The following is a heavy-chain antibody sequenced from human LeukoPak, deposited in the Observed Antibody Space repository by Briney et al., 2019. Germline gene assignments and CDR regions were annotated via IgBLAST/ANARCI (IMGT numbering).Heavy chain of an antibody. J-gene: IGHJ3*02. Sequence: PGGSLRLSCSASGFTFSNYAMYWVRQAPGKGLEWVAVISYRGNNAYYADSMEGRFTVSRDNSKNTLYLQMNSLRAEDTAVYYCARVTYYYDSSGYSHNAFDIWGQGTMVTVSS. CDR1: GFTFSNYA. CDR2: ISYRGNNA. CDR3: ARVTYYYDSSGYSHNAFDI. D-gene: IGHD3-22*01. V-gene: IGHV3-30-3*01.